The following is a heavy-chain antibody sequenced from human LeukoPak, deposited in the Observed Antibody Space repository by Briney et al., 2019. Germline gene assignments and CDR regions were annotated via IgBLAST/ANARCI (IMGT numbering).Heavy chain of an antibody. CDR2: ISSSSSYI. V-gene: IGHV3-21*04. CDR3: ARQWGSGYFSLDY. J-gene: IGHJ4*02. Sequence: GGSLRLSCAASGFTFSSYNMNWVRQAPGKGLEWVSSISSSSSYIYYADSVKGRFTISRDNAKNSLYLQMNSLRAEDTAVYYCARQWGSGYFSLDYWGQGTLVTVSS. D-gene: IGHD5-12*01. CDR1: GFTFSSYN.